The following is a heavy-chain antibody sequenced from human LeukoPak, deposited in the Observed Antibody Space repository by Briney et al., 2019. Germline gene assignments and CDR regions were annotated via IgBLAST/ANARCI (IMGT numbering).Heavy chain of an antibody. D-gene: IGHD2-2*01. CDR2: IYTSGST. J-gene: IGHJ5*02. Sequence: SETLSLTCTVSGGSISSYYWSWIRQPAGKGLEWIGRIYTSGSTNYNPSLKSRVTMSVDTSKNQFSLKLSSVTAADTAVYYCVRIDGYCSSTSCPNWFDPWGQGTLVTVSS. CDR3: VRIDGYCSSTSCPNWFDP. V-gene: IGHV4-4*07. CDR1: GGSISSYY.